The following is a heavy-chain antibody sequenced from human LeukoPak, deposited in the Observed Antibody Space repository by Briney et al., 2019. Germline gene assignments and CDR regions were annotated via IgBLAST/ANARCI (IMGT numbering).Heavy chain of an antibody. CDR2: IIPILGIA. CDR1: GGTFSSYA. J-gene: IGHJ4*02. D-gene: IGHD6-19*01. CDR3: VKESGAVFGPDYFDS. Sequence: SVKVSCKASGGTFSSYAISWVRQAPGQGLEWMGRIIPILGIANYAQKFQGRVAMTRDNSITTAYMELSSLRSEDTAVYYCVKESGAVFGPDYFDSWGQGTLVTVSS. V-gene: IGHV1-69*04.